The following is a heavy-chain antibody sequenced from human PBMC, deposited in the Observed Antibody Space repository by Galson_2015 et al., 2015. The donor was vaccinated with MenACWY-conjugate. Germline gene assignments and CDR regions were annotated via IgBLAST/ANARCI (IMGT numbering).Heavy chain of an antibody. J-gene: IGHJ4*02. D-gene: IGHD3-9*01. V-gene: IGHV4-39*07. CDR3: AREDYDILAGLIDY. Sequence: SETLSLTCTVSGGSISSSSYYWGWIRQPPGKGLEWIGSIYYSGSTYYNPSLKSRVTISVDTSKNQFSLKLSSVTAADTAVYYCAREDYDILAGLIDYWGQGTLVTVSS. CDR2: IYYSGST. CDR1: GGSISSSSYY.